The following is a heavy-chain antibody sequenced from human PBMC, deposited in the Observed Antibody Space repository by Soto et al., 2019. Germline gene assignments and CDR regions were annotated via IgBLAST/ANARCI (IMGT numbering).Heavy chain of an antibody. Sequence: QKYLVESGGGVVQPGGSLRLSCVASGSIFSGYGMHWVHKAPGKGLEWVAVIWYDGSNKYYADSVKGLFPISRDNSKHMLYKQMDSMKAEDTAVYYCARDVIGGTVFRGFCDYWGQGTLVTVSA. CDR1: GSIFSGYG. V-gene: IGHV3-33*01. D-gene: IGHD1-7*01. CDR2: IWYDGSNK. J-gene: IGHJ4*02. CDR3: ARDVIGGTVFRGFCDY.